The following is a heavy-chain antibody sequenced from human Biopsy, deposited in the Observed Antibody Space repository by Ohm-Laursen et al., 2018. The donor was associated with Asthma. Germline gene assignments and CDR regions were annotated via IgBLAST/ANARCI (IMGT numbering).Heavy chain of an antibody. CDR1: GFTFSSYV. J-gene: IGHJ3*02. D-gene: IGHD3-22*01. CDR2: VSSDGHNK. V-gene: IGHV3-30*03. CDR3: ARQSGQEYGDSIPFDT. Sequence: SSLRLSCTASGFTFSSYVMNWVRQGPGKGLEWVALVSSDGHNKYYEDSVKGRFTISRDNSRNRLYLQINSLTVEDSAVYFCARQSGQEYGDSIPFDTWGQGTKVAVSS.